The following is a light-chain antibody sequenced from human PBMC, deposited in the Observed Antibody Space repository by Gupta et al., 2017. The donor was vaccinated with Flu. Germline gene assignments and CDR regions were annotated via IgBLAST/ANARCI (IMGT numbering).Light chain of an antibody. Sequence: DIVMTQSPDSLAVSLGERATINCKSSQSVLYSSNNKNYLAWYQHKPGQPPKLLIYWASMRESGVPDRFSGSGSGTDFTLTISSLQAEDVAVYYCQQYDSSPYNFGQGTKLEIK. J-gene: IGKJ2*01. CDR1: QSVLYSSNNKNY. CDR3: QQYDSSPYN. V-gene: IGKV4-1*01. CDR2: WAS.